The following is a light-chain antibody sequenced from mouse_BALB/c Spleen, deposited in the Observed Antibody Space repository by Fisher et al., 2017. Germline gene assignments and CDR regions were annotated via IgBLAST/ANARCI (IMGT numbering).Light chain of an antibody. CDR2: EIS. CDR3: QQNNEDPFT. Sequence: IVLTQSTAIMSASLGERVTMTCTASSSVSSSYLHWYQQKPGSSPKPWIYEISKLASGVPARFSGSGSRTDFTLTIDPVEADDAATYYCQQNNEDPFTFGSGTKLEIK. CDR1: SSVSSSY. J-gene: IGKJ4*01. V-gene: IGKV4-74*01.